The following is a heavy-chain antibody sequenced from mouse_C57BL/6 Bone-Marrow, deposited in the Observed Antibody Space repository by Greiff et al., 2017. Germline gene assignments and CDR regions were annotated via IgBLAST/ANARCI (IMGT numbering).Heavy chain of an antibody. D-gene: IGHD2-3*01. Sequence: QVQLQQSGAELARPGASVKLSCKASGYTFTSYGISWVKQRTGQGLEWIGEIYPRSGNTYYNEKFKGKATLTADKSSSTAYMELRSLTSEDSAVYFCAIDGYCPYYFDYWGQGTTLTVSS. CDR3: AIDGYCPYYFDY. CDR1: GYTFTSYG. CDR2: IYPRSGNT. J-gene: IGHJ2*01. V-gene: IGHV1-81*01.